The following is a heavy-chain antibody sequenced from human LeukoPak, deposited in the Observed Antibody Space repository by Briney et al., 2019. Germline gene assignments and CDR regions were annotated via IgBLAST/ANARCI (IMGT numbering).Heavy chain of an antibody. D-gene: IGHD2-2*01. CDR2: VTGSGSST. Sequence: GGSLRLSCAASGFTFSRYAMSWVRQAPGKGLEWVSAVTGSGSSTYYADSVKGRFTISRDNSKNTLYLQMNSLRAEDTAVYYCIIYLRYCTSTSCYRWGQGTLVTVSS. CDR1: GFTFSRYA. V-gene: IGHV3-23*01. J-gene: IGHJ4*02. CDR3: IIYLRYCTSTSCYR.